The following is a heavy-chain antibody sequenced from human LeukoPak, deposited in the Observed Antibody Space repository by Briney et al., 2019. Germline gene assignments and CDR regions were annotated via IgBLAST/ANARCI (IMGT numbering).Heavy chain of an antibody. J-gene: IGHJ3*02. CDR2: ISSGGSTI. D-gene: IGHD4-23*01. CDR3: ARAWTRGNSDAFDI. CDR1: GFTFSSYE. Sequence: GGSLRLSCAASGFTFSSYEMNWVRQAPGKGLEWVAYISSGGSTIYYPDSVKGRFTISRDNAKNSLYLQMNSLRAEDTAVYFCARAWTRGNSDAFDIWGQGTMVTVSS. V-gene: IGHV3-48*03.